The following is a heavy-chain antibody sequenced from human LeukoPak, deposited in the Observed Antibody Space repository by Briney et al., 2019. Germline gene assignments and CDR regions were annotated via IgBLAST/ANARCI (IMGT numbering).Heavy chain of an antibody. D-gene: IGHD3-10*01. Sequence: GGSLRLSCAASGFTFSSYFMGWVRQAPGKGLEWVANIKQDGSDKYYMDSVKGRFTISRDNAKISLYLQMNSLRAEDTAVYYCARYVRGSYFYMDVWGKGTTVTVSS. J-gene: IGHJ6*03. CDR1: GFTFSSYF. CDR3: ARYVRGSYFYMDV. CDR2: IKQDGSDK. V-gene: IGHV3-7*01.